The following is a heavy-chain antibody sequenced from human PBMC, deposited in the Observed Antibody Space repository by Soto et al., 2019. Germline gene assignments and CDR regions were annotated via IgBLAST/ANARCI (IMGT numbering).Heavy chain of an antibody. V-gene: IGHV3-66*01. CDR3: AKRDSSSWYDS. CDR2: LHSGGAT. CDR1: GFTVSSKY. D-gene: IGHD6-13*01. Sequence: EVQLVESGGGLVQPGGSLRLSCAASGFTVSSKYISWVRQAPGKGPEWVSVLHSGGATYYADSVKGRFTISRDNSKNTVYLQMDSLRADDTGVYLCAKRDSSSWYDSWGQGTLVAVSS. J-gene: IGHJ5*02.